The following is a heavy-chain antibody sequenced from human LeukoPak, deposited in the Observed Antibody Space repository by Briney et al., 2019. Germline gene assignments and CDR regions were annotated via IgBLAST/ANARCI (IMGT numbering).Heavy chain of an antibody. CDR1: GGTFSSYA. Sequence: GASVKVSCRASGGTFSSYAINWVRQAPGQGLEWMGRIIPRLDIANSAQSFQGRVTITADKSTSTAYMELSSLRSDDTAVYYCAREVYDILAGYQGFQLGYWGQGSLVTVSS. D-gene: IGHD3-9*01. J-gene: IGHJ4*02. CDR3: AREVYDILAGYQGFQLGY. V-gene: IGHV1-69*04. CDR2: IIPRLDIA.